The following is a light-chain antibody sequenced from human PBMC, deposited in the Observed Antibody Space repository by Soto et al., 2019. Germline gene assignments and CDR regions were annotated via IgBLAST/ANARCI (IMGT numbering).Light chain of an antibody. CDR1: ISDIETYNL. CDR3: CAFAGRNTIV. V-gene: IGLV2-23*01. J-gene: IGLJ1*01. CDR2: EDS. Sequence: QAVMTQPASVSGSPGQSITISCTGTISDIETYNLVSWYQQYPGKATKLLIYEDSKRPSGVSDRFSGSKSVNTASLTIYGLQAEDEADYHCCAFAGRNTIVFGAGTKVTVL.